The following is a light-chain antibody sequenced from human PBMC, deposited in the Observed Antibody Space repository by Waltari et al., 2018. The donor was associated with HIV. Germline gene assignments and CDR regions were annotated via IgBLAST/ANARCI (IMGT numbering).Light chain of an antibody. J-gene: IGLJ2*01. CDR1: KLGNKY. V-gene: IGLV3-1*01. CDR3: QAWDTSGVV. CDR2: QDN. Sequence: SSELLQPPSMSVSPGQTASITCSGDKLGNKYASWYQQKPGQSPVLVMYQDNKRPSDIPERFSGSNSGDTATLTISGTQALDEADYYCQAWDTSGVVFGGGTKLTVL.